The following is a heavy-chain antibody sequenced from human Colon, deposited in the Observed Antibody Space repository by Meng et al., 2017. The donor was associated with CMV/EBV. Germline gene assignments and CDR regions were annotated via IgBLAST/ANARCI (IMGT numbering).Heavy chain of an antibody. CDR1: GFTFSSYG. V-gene: IGHV3-30*02. CDR2: IRYDGSNK. J-gene: IGHJ6*02. D-gene: IGHD6-19*01. Sequence: GGSLRLSCAASGFTFSSYGMHWVRQAPGKGLEWVAFIRYDGSNKYYADSVKGRFTVSRDNAKNSLYLQMNSLRAEDTALYYCARDSVKYSSPSHGMDVWGQGTTVTVSS. CDR3: ARDSVKYSSPSHGMDV.